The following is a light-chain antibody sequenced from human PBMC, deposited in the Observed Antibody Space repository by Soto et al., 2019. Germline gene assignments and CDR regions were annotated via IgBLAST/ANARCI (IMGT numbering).Light chain of an antibody. CDR1: QGVSAS. J-gene: IGKJ2*01. CDR3: QQSGRTPHT. Sequence: DIQMTQSPSSLSASVGDRVSITCRASQGVSASLLWYQQTQGKAPRLLIYAASTLLSGVPSRFSGSGSGTNFTLTISSLQPEDFATYYCQQSGRTPHTFGQGTKLETK. CDR2: AAS. V-gene: IGKV1-39*01.